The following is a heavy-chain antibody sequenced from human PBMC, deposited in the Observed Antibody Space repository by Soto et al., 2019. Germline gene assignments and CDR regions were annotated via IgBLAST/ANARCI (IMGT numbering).Heavy chain of an antibody. CDR1: GFSVTSDGVG. V-gene: IGHV2-5*02. CDR2: IFWDDEK. J-gene: IGHJ4*02. Sequence: QITFKESGPTLVKPKQTLALTCTFSGFSVTSDGVGVGWIRQPPGKALEWLAVIFWDDEKRYSPSLESRLSNARDTSKDQVFLTMTNMESVDTATYYCALLNDGDYTFWGQGTRVTVSS. D-gene: IGHD4-17*01. CDR3: ALLNDGDYTF.